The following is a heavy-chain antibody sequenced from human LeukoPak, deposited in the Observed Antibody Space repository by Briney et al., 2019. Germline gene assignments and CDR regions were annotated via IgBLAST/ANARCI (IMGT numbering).Heavy chain of an antibody. J-gene: IGHJ4*02. CDR2: ISGSGGST. CDR3: AKGGILTGPSQTKRYYFDY. Sequence: GGSLRLSCAASGFTFSSYAMSWVRQAPGKGLEWVSAISGSGGSTYYADSVKGRFTISRDNSKNTLYLQMNSLRAEDTAVYYCAKGGILTGPSQTKRYYFDYWGQGTLVTVSS. D-gene: IGHD3-9*01. CDR1: GFTFSSYA. V-gene: IGHV3-23*01.